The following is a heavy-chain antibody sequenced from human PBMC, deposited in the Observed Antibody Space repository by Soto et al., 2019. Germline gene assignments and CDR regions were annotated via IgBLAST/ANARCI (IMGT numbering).Heavy chain of an antibody. CDR1: GYTFTNYG. Sequence: VQLVQSGGEVKKPGASVNVSCKTSGYTFTNYGISWVRQAPGQGLEFMGWITTYNGNTNYAQKFQDRVTMTRDTSTSTAYMELRSLRSDDTAMYSCATFLQLRPLGYWGQGTLVTVSS. J-gene: IGHJ4*02. V-gene: IGHV1-18*01. D-gene: IGHD1-1*01. CDR3: ATFLQLRPLGY. CDR2: ITTYNGNT.